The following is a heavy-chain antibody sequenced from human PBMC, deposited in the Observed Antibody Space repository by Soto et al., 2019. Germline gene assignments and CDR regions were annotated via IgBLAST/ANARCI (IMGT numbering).Heavy chain of an antibody. V-gene: IGHV5-10-1*01. D-gene: IGHD2-2*01. Sequence: GESLKISCKGSGYSFTSYWISWVRQMPGKGLEWMGRIDPSDSYTNYSPSFQGHVTISADKSISTAYLQWSSLKASDTAMYYCARHDIVVVPAAIYYGMDVWGQGTTVTSP. CDR3: ARHDIVVVPAAIYYGMDV. CDR2: IDPSDSYT. J-gene: IGHJ6*02. CDR1: GYSFTSYW.